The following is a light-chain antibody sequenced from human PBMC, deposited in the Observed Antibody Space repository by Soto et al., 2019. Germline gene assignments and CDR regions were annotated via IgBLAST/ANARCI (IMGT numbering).Light chain of an antibody. V-gene: IGKV1-39*01. CDR2: AAS. J-gene: IGKJ5*01. CDR1: QSISFY. Sequence: EIQITQSPSSLSASVGDRVTITCRASQSISFYLNWYQQKPGNAPKVLIYAASNLQTGVPSRFSGSGSGTDFTLTIDSLQPEDFATYSCQQSYSTPITFGQGTRLEIK. CDR3: QQSYSTPIT.